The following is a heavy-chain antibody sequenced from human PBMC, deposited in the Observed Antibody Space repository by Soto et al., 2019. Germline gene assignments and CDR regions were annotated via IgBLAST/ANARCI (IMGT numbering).Heavy chain of an antibody. Sequence: GSLRLSCAASGFSFSRYGIHWVRQTPGKGLEWVAVIWYDGSNQYYADFVKGRFTISSDNFKNMAFLQLSSLRAEDTAVYYCTRGLSKTSGYYFDFWGQGTLVTVSS. J-gene: IGHJ4*02. D-gene: IGHD4-4*01. V-gene: IGHV3-33*01. CDR1: GFSFSRYG. CDR2: IWYDGSNQ. CDR3: TRGLSKTSGYYFDF.